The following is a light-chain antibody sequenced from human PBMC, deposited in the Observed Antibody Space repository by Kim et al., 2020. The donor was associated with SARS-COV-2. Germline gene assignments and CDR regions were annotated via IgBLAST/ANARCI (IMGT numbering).Light chain of an antibody. V-gene: IGKV3-15*01. CDR1: QSVSSN. Sequence: VSPGERATLSCRASQSVSSNLAWYQQKPGQAPRLLIYGASTRATGIPARFSGSGSGTEFTLTISSLQSEDFAVYYCQQYNNWKITFGQGTRLEIK. J-gene: IGKJ5*01. CDR3: QQYNNWKIT. CDR2: GAS.